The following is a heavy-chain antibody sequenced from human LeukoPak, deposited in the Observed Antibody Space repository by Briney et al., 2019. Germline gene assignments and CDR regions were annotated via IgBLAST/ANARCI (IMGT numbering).Heavy chain of an antibody. CDR2: ISAYDGNT. Sequence: ASVKVSCKASGYAFISYGFSWVRQAPGQGLEWMGWISAYDGNTKSIDKLQGRVTLTTDTSTNTAYLELRGLRSDDTAVYYCTRDAYGSGKGYFDYWGQGTLVTVSS. J-gene: IGHJ4*02. CDR3: TRDAYGSGKGYFDY. V-gene: IGHV1-18*01. D-gene: IGHD3-10*01. CDR1: GYAFISYG.